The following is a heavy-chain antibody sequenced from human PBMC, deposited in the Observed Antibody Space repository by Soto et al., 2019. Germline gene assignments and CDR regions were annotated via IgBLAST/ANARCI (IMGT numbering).Heavy chain of an antibody. D-gene: IGHD3-22*01. V-gene: IGHV4-31*03. CDR1: GGSISSGGYY. J-gene: IGHJ4*02. Sequence: SETLSLTCTVSGGSISSGGYYWSWIRQHPGKGLEWIGYIYYSGSTYYNPSLKSRVTISVDTSKNQFSLKLSSVTAADTAVYYCARQTYYYDSSGYFTYYFDYWGQGTLVTVSS. CDR2: IYYSGST. CDR3: ARQTYYYDSSGYFTYYFDY.